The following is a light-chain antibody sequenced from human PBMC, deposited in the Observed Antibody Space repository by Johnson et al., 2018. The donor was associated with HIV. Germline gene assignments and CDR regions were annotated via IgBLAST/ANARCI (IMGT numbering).Light chain of an antibody. V-gene: IGLV1-51*01. J-gene: IGLJ1*01. CDR2: DND. CDR3: GTGDTSLTTGGV. CDR1: SSNIGNNY. Sequence: QSVLTQPPSVSAAPGQKVTISCSGSSSNIGNNYVSWYQQLPGAAAKLLIFDNDKRPSGITDRFSGSKSGTSATLCITGLQTGDEADYYCGTGDTSLTTGGVFGTGTKVTVL.